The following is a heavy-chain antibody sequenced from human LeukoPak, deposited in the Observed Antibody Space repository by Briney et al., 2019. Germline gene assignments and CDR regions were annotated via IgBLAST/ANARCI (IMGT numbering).Heavy chain of an antibody. V-gene: IGHV3-48*04. D-gene: IGHD3-22*01. CDR2: TNTAGNTI. CDR3: ARATYDSSAVDAFDI. J-gene: IGHJ3*02. CDR1: GFTFSSHS. Sequence: PGGSLRLSCAASGFTFSSHSLDWVRQAPGKGLEWVAYTNTAGNTIYYADSMKGRFTISRDNAKNSLYLQMNTLRAEDTAVYYCARATYDSSAVDAFDIWGQGTMVTVSP.